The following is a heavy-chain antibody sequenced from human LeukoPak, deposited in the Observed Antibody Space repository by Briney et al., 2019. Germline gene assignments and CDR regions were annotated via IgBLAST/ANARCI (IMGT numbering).Heavy chain of an antibody. V-gene: IGHV3-33*06. CDR3: AKASLYSSGWHAFDY. CDR2: IWYDGSNK. D-gene: IGHD6-19*01. J-gene: IGHJ4*02. Sequence: PGGSLRLSCAASGFTFSSYGMHWVRQAPGKGLEWVAVIWYDGSNKYYADSVKGRFTISRDNSKNTLYLQMNSLRAEDTAVCYCAKASLYSSGWHAFDYWGQGTLVTVSS. CDR1: GFTFSSYG.